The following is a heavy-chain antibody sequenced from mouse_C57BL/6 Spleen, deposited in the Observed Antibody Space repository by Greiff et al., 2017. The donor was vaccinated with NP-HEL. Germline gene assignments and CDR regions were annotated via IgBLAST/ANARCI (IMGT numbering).Heavy chain of an antibody. CDR1: GYTFTDYE. D-gene: IGHD1-1*01. CDR3: TRRVLPLGFAY. CDR2: IDPETGGT. J-gene: IGHJ3*01. Sequence: QVQLQQSGAELVRPGASVTLSCKASGYTFTDYEMHWVKQTPVHGLEWIGAIDPETGGTAYNQKFKGKAILTADKSSSTAYMVLRSLTSEDSAVYYCTRRVLPLGFAYWGQGTLVTVSA. V-gene: IGHV1-15*01.